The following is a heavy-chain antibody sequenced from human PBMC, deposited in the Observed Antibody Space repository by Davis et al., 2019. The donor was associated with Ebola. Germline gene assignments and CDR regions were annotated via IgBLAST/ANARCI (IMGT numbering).Heavy chain of an antibody. Sequence: ASVKVSCKASGYTFTSYGISWVRQAPGQGLEWMGWISAYNGNTNYAQKLQGRVTMTTDTSTSTAYMELRSLRSDDTAVYYCARDRPLLVYSSPELYFDYWGQGTLVTVSS. J-gene: IGHJ4*02. CDR3: ARDRPLLVYSSPELYFDY. V-gene: IGHV1-18*01. D-gene: IGHD6-13*01. CDR1: GYTFTSYG. CDR2: ISAYNGNT.